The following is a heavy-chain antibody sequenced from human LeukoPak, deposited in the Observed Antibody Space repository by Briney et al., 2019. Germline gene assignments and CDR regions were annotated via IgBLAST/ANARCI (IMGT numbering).Heavy chain of an antibody. V-gene: IGHV1-46*01. CDR1: GYTFTSYY. CDR2: INPSGGST. D-gene: IGHD6-19*01. CDR3: AKEAVAGIFDY. Sequence: ASVKVSCKASGYTFTSYYMHWVRQAPGQGLEWMGIINPSGGSTSYAQKFQGRVTMTRDMSTSTVYMELSSLRAEDTAVYYCAKEAVAGIFDYWGQGTLVTVSS. J-gene: IGHJ4*02.